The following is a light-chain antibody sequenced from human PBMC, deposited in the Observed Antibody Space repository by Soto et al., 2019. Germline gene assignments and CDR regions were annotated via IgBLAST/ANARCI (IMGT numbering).Light chain of an antibody. V-gene: IGLV7-46*01. Sequence: QTVVTQEPSLTVXXXXTVXXXXXSSTGAVTSGHYPYWFQQKPGQAPRTLIYDTSNKHSWTPARFSGSLLGGKAALTLSGAQPEDEAEYYCLLSYSGARVFGGGTKLTVL. CDR2: DTS. CDR1: TGAVTSGHY. CDR3: LLSYSGARV. J-gene: IGLJ2*01.